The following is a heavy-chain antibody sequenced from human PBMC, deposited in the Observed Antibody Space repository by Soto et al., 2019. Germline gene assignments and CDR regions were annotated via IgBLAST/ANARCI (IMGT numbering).Heavy chain of an antibody. V-gene: IGHV1-69*13. D-gene: IGHD2-15*01. CDR2: IIPIFGTA. Sequence: SVKVSCKASGGTFSSYAISWVRQAPGQGLEWMGGIIPIFGTANYVQKFQGRVTITADESTSTAYMELSSLRSEDTALYYCARVRYCSGGSCPPYYYGMDVWGQGTTVTVS. J-gene: IGHJ6*02. CDR3: ARVRYCSGGSCPPYYYGMDV. CDR1: GGTFSSYA.